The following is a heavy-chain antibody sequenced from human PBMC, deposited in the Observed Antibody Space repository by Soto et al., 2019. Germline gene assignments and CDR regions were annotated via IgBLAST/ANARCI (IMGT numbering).Heavy chain of an antibody. CDR3: ARERCSGGSCYQNAFFDY. CDR2: IWYDGSNK. J-gene: IGHJ4*02. Sequence: GGSLRLSCAASGFTFSSYGMHWVRQAPGKGLEWVAVIWYDGSNKYYADSVKGRFTISRDNSKNTLYLQMNSLRAEDTAVYYCARERCSGGSCYQNAFFDYWGQGTLVTVSS. D-gene: IGHD2-15*01. V-gene: IGHV3-33*01. CDR1: GFTFSSYG.